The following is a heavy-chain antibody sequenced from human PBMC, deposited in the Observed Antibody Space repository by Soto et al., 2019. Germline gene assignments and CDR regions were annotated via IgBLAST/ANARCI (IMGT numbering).Heavy chain of an antibody. CDR3: ARDRAGTSWFDP. V-gene: IGHV1-69*13. CDR2: IIPIFGTA. J-gene: IGHJ5*02. CDR1: GGSFSSYA. Sequence: SVKDSCKYSGGSFSSYAISWVRQAPGQGLEWMGGIIPIFGTANYAQKFQGRVTITADESTSTAYMELSSLRSEDTAVYYCARDRAGTSWFDPWGQGTLVTVFS. D-gene: IGHD1-7*01.